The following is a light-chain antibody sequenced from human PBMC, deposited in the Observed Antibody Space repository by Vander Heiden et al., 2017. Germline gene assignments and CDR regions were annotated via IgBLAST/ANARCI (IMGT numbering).Light chain of an antibody. CDR2: EVS. J-gene: IGLJ1*01. CDR3: CSYAGSSTPYV. V-gene: IGLV2-23*02. Sequence: HSALTPPASVSGSPGQSITIPCTGTSSDVGSYNLVSWYQQHPGKAPKLMIYEVSKRPSGVSNRFSGSKSGNTASLTISGLQAEDEADYYCCSYAGSSTPYVFGTGTKVTVL. CDR1: SSDVGSYNL.